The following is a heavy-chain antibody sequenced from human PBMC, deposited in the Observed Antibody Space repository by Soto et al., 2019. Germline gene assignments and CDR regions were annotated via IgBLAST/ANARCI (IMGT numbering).Heavy chain of an antibody. D-gene: IGHD2-15*01. V-gene: IGHV3-23*01. Sequence: GGSLRLSCAASGFTFSSYAMTWVRKAPGKGLEWVSAVSGSGGSTYYADSVKGRFTISRDNSKNTLYLQMNSLRAEDTAVYYWAKSTSAVAATLPRYGGQGTLVTVSS. CDR1: GFTFSSYA. J-gene: IGHJ4*02. CDR3: AKSTSAVAATLPRY. CDR2: VSGSGGST.